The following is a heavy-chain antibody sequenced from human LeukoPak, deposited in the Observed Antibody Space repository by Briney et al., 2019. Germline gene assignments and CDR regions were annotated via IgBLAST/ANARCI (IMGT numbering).Heavy chain of an antibody. Sequence: GGSLRLSCAASGFTFSSYAMSWVRQAPGKGLEWVSAIIGSDSSTYYADSVKGRFTISRDNSKNTLFLQMNSLRAEDTAVYYCAKDRAQQLVLDFWGQGTLVTVSS. CDR1: GFTFSSYA. CDR2: IIGSDSST. CDR3: AKDRAQQLVLDF. D-gene: IGHD6-13*01. V-gene: IGHV3-23*01. J-gene: IGHJ4*02.